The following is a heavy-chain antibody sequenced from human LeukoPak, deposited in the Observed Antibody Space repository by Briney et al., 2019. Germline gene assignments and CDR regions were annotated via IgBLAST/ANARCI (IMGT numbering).Heavy chain of an antibody. CDR3: ARDLGPAPSPRPLDY. J-gene: IGHJ4*02. CDR1: GFTFSSYG. V-gene: IGHV3-23*01. Sequence: GGSLRLSCAASGFTFSSYGMSWVRQAPGKGLEWVSAISGSGGSTYYADSVKGRFTISRDNAKNSLYLQMNSLRAEDTALYYCARDLGPAPSPRPLDYWGQGTLVTVSS. CDR2: ISGSGGST.